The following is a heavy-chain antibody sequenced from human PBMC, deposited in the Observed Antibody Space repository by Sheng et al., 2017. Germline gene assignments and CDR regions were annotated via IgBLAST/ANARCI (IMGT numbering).Heavy chain of an antibody. CDR3: ARVAPMVTPDY. Sequence: QLQLQESGPVLVKPSETLSLTCTVSGDSISSSSYYWGWIRQPPGKGLEWIGSIYYSGSTYYNPSLKSRVTISVDTSKNQFSLKLSSVTAADTAVYYCARVAPMVTPDYWGQGTLVTVSS. D-gene: IGHD4-17*01. CDR1: GDSISSSSYY. CDR2: IYYSGST. V-gene: IGHV4-39*07. J-gene: IGHJ4*02.